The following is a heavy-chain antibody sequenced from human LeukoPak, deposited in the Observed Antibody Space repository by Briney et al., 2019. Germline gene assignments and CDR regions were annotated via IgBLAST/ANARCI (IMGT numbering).Heavy chain of an antibody. CDR3: ARDQPFGSY. CDR1: GFTFSSYW. CDR2: IKQEGSER. D-gene: IGHD3-10*01. Sequence: GGSLRLSCAVSGFTFSSYWMSWVRQAPGKGLEWVANIKQEGSERNYVNSVKGRFTISRDNAKNSLYLQMNSLRAEDTAVYYCARDQPFGSYWGQGTLVTVSS. J-gene: IGHJ4*02. V-gene: IGHV3-7*03.